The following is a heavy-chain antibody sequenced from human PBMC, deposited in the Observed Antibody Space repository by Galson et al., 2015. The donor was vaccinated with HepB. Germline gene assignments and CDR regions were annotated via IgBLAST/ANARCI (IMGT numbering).Heavy chain of an antibody. CDR3: AREDGSGSYIDY. J-gene: IGHJ4*02. V-gene: IGHV4-31*03. CDR1: GGSISSGGYY. Sequence: TLSLTCTVSGGSISSGGYYWSWIRQHPGKGLEWIGYIYYSGSTYYNPSLKSRVTISVDTSKNQFSLKLSSVTAADTAVYYCAREDGSGSYIDYWGQGTLVTVSS. D-gene: IGHD3-10*01. CDR2: IYYSGST.